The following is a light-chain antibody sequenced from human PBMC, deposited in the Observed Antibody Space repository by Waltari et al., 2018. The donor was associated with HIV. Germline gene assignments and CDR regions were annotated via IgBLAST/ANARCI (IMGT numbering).Light chain of an antibody. CDR2: SNI. CDR1: SSNFGSNT. V-gene: IGLV1-44*01. J-gene: IGLJ3*02. CDR3: AAWDDSLNGLWV. Sequence: QSVLTQPPSASGTPGQRVTISCSGSSSNFGSNTVNWYQQLPGTAPKLLIYSNIKRPSGVPDRFSGSKSGTSASLAISGLQSDDEADYYCAAWDDSLNGLWVFGGGTKLTVL.